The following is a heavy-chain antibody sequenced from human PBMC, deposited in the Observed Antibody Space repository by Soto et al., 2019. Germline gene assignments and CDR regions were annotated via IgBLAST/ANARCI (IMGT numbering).Heavy chain of an antibody. CDR3: ARLGVRRPGIIIGDWFHP. J-gene: IGHJ5*02. CDR1: GGSISSTSYY. V-gene: IGHV4-39*01. CDR2: ILFGGYV. D-gene: IGHD3-10*01. Sequence: SETLSLSCTVSGGSISSTSYYWGWIRQPPGKGLEWIGSILFGGYVYYNPSLKSRVTISIDTSKNQFSLKVNSVTAADTAMYYCARLGVRRPGIIIGDWFHPWGQGTLVTGSS.